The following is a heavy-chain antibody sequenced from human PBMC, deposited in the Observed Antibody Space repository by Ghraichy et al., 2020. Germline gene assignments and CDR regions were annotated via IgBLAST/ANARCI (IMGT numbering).Heavy chain of an antibody. CDR3: ARDAYSYDIYYYYGMDV. V-gene: IGHV3-74*01. D-gene: IGHD5-18*01. J-gene: IGHJ6*02. CDR1: GFTFSTYW. CDR2: INNDGTST. Sequence: GGSLRLSCAASGFTFSTYWMHWVRQAPGKGLVWVSCINNDGTSTSYADSVKGRFTISRDNAKNTLYLQINSLRAEDAAVYYCARDAYSYDIYYYYGMDVWGQGTTVTVSS.